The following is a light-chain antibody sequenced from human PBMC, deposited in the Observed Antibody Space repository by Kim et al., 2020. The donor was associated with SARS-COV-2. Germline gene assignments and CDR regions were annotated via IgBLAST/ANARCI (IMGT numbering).Light chain of an antibody. V-gene: IGLV3-1*01. CDR1: KLGNRY. CDR2: QDH. Sequence: SYELTQPPSVSVSPGQTASIICSGDKLGNRYVSWYQQKPGQSPVLVLYQDHKRLSGIPERFSGSNSEDRATLTISDTQAVDEADYYCQAWGGSSTVVFGG. CDR3: QAWGGSSTVV. J-gene: IGLJ2*01.